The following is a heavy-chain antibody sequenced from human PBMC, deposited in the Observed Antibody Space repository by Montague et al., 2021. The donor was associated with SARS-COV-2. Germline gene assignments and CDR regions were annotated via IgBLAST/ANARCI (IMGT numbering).Heavy chain of an antibody. CDR2: INWNGGST. D-gene: IGHD3-10*01. Sequence: SVILSCAASGFTFGDYGMSWVRQAPVKGLEWVSGINWNGGSTGYXDSVKVRFTISRDNAKNSLYLQMNSLRAEDTALYYCARDLEWFGELVDAFDIWGQGTMVTVSS. V-gene: IGHV3-20*04. J-gene: IGHJ3*02. CDR1: GFTFGDYG. CDR3: ARDLEWFGELVDAFDI.